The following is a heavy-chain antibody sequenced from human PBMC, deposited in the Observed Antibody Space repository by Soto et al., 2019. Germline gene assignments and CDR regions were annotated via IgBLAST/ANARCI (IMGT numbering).Heavy chain of an antibody. CDR3: ARDPGYGDYLEENYFDY. D-gene: IGHD4-17*01. V-gene: IGHV3-48*02. CDR1: GFTFSSYS. Sequence: EVQLVESGGGLVQPGGSLRLSCAASGFTFSSYSMNWVRQAPGKGLEWVSYISSSSSTIYYADSVKGRFTISRDNAKNSLYLQMNSLRDEDTAVYYCARDPGYGDYLEENYFDYWGQGTLVTVSS. J-gene: IGHJ4*02. CDR2: ISSSSSTI.